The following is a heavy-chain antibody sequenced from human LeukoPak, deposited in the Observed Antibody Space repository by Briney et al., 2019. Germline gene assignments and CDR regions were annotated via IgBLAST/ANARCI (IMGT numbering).Heavy chain of an antibody. CDR2: INHSGST. V-gene: IGHV4-34*01. CDR1: GGSFSGYY. Sequence: SETLSLTCAVYGGSFSGYYWSWIRQRPGKGLEWIGEINHSGSTNYNPSLKSRVTISVDTSKNQFSLKLSSVTAADTAVYYCARDGYSYGLYYFDYWGQGTLVTVSS. CDR3: ARDGYSYGLYYFDY. D-gene: IGHD5-18*01. J-gene: IGHJ4*02.